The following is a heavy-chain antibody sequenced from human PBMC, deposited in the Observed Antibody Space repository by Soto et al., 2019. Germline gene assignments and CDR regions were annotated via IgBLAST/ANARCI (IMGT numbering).Heavy chain of an antibody. CDR2: INAGNGNT. Sequence: AASVKVSCKASGYTFTSYAMHWVRQAPGQRLEWMGWINAGNGNTKYSQKFQGRVTITRDTSASTAYMELSSLRSEDTAVYYCARDLAVAGTLHAFDIWGQGTMVTVSS. J-gene: IGHJ3*02. D-gene: IGHD6-19*01. V-gene: IGHV1-3*01. CDR1: GYTFTSYA. CDR3: ARDLAVAGTLHAFDI.